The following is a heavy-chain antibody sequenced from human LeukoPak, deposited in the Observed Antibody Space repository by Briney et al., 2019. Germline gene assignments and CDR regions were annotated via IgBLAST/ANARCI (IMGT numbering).Heavy chain of an antibody. D-gene: IGHD3-10*01. Sequence: PGRSLRLSCAASGFTFSSYGMHWVRQAPGKGLEWVAVIWYDGSNKYYADSVKGRFTISRDNSKNTLYLQMNSLRAEDTAVYYCAKHFWGPRGGDIWGQGTMVTVSS. CDR3: AKHFWGPRGGDI. CDR1: GFTFSSYG. J-gene: IGHJ3*02. CDR2: IWYDGSNK. V-gene: IGHV3-33*06.